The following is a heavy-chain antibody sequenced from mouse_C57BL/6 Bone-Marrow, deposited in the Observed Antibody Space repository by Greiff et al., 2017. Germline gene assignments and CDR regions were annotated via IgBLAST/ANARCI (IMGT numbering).Heavy chain of an antibody. CDR2: IYPGSGNT. CDR1: GYTFTDYY. D-gene: IGHD1-1*01. V-gene: IGHV1-76*01. Sequence: QVQLQQSGAELVRPGASVKLSCKASGYTFTDYYINWVKQRPGQGLEWIARIYPGSGNTYYNEKFKGKATLTAEQASSTAYMQLSSLTSEDSAVCFGARGDYGSSYWYFDVWGTGTTVTVSS. CDR3: ARGDYGSSYWYFDV. J-gene: IGHJ1*03.